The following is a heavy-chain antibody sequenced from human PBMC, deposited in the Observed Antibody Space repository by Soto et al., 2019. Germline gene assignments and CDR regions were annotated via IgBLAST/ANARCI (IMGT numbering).Heavy chain of an antibody. CDR2: IRYDGNDK. D-gene: IGHD4-17*01. V-gene: IGHV3-33*01. Sequence: QVQLVESGGGVVQPGRSLRLSCAASGFTFSSFAMHWVRQAPGKGLEWVAFIRYDGNDKYYTDSVKGRFTISRDNSKKTLYLQMNSLRAEDTAFYYCARGDYGVYFAPHDYWGQGTLVTVSS. J-gene: IGHJ4*02. CDR1: GFTFSSFA. CDR3: ARGDYGVYFAPHDY.